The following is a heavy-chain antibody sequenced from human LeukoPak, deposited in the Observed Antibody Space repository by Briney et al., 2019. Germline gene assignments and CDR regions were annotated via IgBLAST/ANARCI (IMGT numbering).Heavy chain of an antibody. V-gene: IGHV3-20*04. J-gene: IGHJ4*02. CDR1: GFTFDDYG. Sequence: PGGSLRLSCAASGFTFDDYGMSWVRQAPGKGLEWVSGINWNGGSTGYADSVKGRFTISRDNAKNSRYLQMNSLRAEDTAVYYCARDYADYVGYFFFDYWGQGTLVTVSS. CDR2: INWNGGST. CDR3: ARDYADYVGYFFFDY. D-gene: IGHD4-17*01.